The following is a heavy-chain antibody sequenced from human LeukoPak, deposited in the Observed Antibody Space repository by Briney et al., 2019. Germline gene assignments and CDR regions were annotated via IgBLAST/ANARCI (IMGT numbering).Heavy chain of an antibody. V-gene: IGHV1-69*13. CDR2: IIPIFGTA. CDR3: ARALGTYYYDSSGYYYDAFDI. CDR1: GGTFSSYA. D-gene: IGHD3-22*01. Sequence: SVKVSCKASGGTFSSYAISWVRQAPGQGLEWMGGIIPIFGTANYAQKFQGRVTITADESTSTAYMELSSLRSEDTAVYYCARALGTYYYDSSGYYYDAFDIWGQGTMVTVSS. J-gene: IGHJ3*02.